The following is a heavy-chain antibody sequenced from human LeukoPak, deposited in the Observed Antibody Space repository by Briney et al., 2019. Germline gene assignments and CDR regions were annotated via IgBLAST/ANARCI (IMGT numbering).Heavy chain of an antibody. Sequence: SETLSLTCTVSGGSISSYYWSWIRQPPGKGLEWIGYIYYSGSTNYNPSLKSRVTISVDTSKNQFSLKLSSVTAADTAVYYCARDFLGCCSSTSCPTYYGMDVWGQGTTVTVSS. CDR1: GGSISSYY. CDR3: ARDFLGCCSSTSCPTYYGMDV. V-gene: IGHV4-59*01. J-gene: IGHJ6*02. CDR2: IYYSGST. D-gene: IGHD2-2*01.